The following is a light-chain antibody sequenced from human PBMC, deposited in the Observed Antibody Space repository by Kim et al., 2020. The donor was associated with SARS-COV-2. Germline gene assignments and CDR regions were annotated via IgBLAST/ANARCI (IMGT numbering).Light chain of an antibody. J-gene: IGKJ1*01. Sequence: EIVLTQSPATLSLSPGERATLSCRASQSVSGYLAWYQQKPGQAPRLLIYDASNRATGIPARCSGSGSGTDFTLTISSLEPEEFAVYYCQKRSNWPRTFGQGTKVDIK. CDR3: QKRSNWPRT. CDR1: QSVSGY. V-gene: IGKV3-11*01. CDR2: DAS.